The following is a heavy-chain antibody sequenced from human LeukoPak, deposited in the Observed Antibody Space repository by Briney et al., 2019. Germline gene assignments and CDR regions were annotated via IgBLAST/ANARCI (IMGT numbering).Heavy chain of an antibody. V-gene: IGHV3-23*01. CDR2: ISGSGGST. J-gene: IGHJ3*02. CDR1: GFTFSSYA. Sequence: GGSLRLSCAASGFTFSSYAMGWVRQAPGKGLEWVSAISGSGGSTYYADSVKGRFTISRDNSKNTLYLQMNSLRAEDTAVYYCAKGDYGDYVVYAFDIWGQGTMVTVSS. CDR3: AKGDYGDYVVYAFDI. D-gene: IGHD4-17*01.